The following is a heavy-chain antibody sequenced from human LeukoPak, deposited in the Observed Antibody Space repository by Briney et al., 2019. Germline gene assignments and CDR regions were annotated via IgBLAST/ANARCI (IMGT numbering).Heavy chain of an antibody. CDR1: GGSFSGYY. V-gene: IGHV4-34*01. CDR3: ARGLRWTRATFDY. D-gene: IGHD4-23*01. Sequence: PSETLSLTCAVYGGSFSGYYWSWIRQPPGKGLEWIGEINHSGSTNYNPSLKSRVTISVDTSKNQFSLKLSSVTAADTAVYYCARGLRWTRATFDYWGQGTLVTVSS. J-gene: IGHJ4*02. CDR2: INHSGST.